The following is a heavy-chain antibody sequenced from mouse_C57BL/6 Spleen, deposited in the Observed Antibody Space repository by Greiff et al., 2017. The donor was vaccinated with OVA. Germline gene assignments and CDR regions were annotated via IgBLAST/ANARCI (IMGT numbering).Heavy chain of an antibody. CDR1: GYTFTSYW. J-gene: IGHJ3*01. CDR2: IYPGSGST. CDR3: ARSNPPYGYLAY. V-gene: IGHV1-55*01. D-gene: IGHD2-2*01. Sequence: QVQLKESGAELVKPGASVKMSCKASGYTFTSYWITWVKQRPGQGLEWIGDIYPGSGSTNYNEKFKSKATLTVDTSSSTAYMQLSSLTSEDSAVYYCARSNPPYGYLAYWGQGTLVTVSA.